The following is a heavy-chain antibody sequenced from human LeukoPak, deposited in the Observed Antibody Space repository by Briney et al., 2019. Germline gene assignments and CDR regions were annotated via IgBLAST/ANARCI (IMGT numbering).Heavy chain of an antibody. D-gene: IGHD6-13*01. CDR1: GFTFSTYW. Sequence: GGSLRLSCAASGFTFSTYWMSWVRQAPGKGLEWVANIKKDGSEEYYVDSVKGRFTISRDNAKNSLYLQMNSLRAEDTAMYYCVRDSAGNDYWGQGTLVTVSS. CDR3: VRDSAGNDY. CDR2: IKKDGSEE. J-gene: IGHJ4*02. V-gene: IGHV3-7*01.